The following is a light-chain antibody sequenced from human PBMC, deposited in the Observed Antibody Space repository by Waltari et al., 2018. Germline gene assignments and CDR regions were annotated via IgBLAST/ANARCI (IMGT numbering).Light chain of an antibody. CDR3: CAATDNSVV. V-gene: IGLV3-27*01. CDR2: KDR. J-gene: IGLJ2*01. Sequence: RWRQPKPGHAPVLVIYKDRERRLGIPVRFSGSSSGTTVTLTMTGAEVEDEAECYCCAATDNSVVFGGGTRLTVL.